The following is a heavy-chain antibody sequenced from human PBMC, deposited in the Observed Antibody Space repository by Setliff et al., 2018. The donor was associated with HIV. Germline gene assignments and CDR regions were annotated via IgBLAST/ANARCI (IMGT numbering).Heavy chain of an antibody. V-gene: IGHV4-38-2*01. CDR2: SYHVGTT. Sequence: SETLSLTCAVSGYSISSGYNWGWIRQSPEKGLEWIANSYHVGTTYYNPSLKSRVTISVDTSKSQFSLKLSSVTAADTAVYYCVNPSGAMGDFDSWGQGTLVTVSS. CDR1: GYSISSGYN. J-gene: IGHJ4*02. CDR3: VNPSGAMGDFDS. D-gene: IGHD3-16*01.